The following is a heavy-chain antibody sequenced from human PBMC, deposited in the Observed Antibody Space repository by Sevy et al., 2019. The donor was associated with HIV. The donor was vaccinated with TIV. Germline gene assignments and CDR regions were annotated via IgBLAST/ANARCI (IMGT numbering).Heavy chain of an antibody. J-gene: IGHJ6*02. CDR1: GFTFGGYT. D-gene: IGHD2-15*01. V-gene: IGHV3-49*04. Sequence: GGSLRLSCTASGFTFGGYTMSWVRQAPGKGLEWVAFIRGKPYGGTTEYAASVKGRFTISRDDSKSIAYLQMNSLNTEDTAVYYCTRVEEAADWGMDVWGQGTTVTVSS. CDR3: TRVEEAADWGMDV. CDR2: IRGKPYGGTT.